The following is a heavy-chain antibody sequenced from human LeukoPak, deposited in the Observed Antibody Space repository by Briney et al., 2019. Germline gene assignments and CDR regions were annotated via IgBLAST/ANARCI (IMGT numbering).Heavy chain of an antibody. D-gene: IGHD5-12*01. J-gene: IGHJ3*02. CDR1: GFTFSSCA. Sequence: GGSLRLSCAASGFTFSSCAMTWVRQAPGKGLEWVSSISGSGATTYYADSVKGRFTISRDNSNNTVYLQMNSLRAEDTAVYYCASGPDAFDIWGQGTMVTVSS. V-gene: IGHV3-23*01. CDR3: ASGPDAFDI. CDR2: ISGSGATT.